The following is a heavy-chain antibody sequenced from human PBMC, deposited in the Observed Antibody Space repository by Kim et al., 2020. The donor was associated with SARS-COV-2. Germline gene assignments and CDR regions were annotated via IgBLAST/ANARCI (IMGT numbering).Heavy chain of an antibody. V-gene: IGHV4-59*08. CDR3: AGHRRGGGNYNGLDF. CDR2: IYYSGST. D-gene: IGHD3-10*01. Sequence: SETLSLTCTVSGGSISSYYWSWIRQPPGKGLEWIGYIYYSGSTNYKSSLKSRVTLSVDTSKNQFSLKLSSVTAADTAVYFCAGHRRGGGNYNGLDFWGQG. CDR1: GGSISSYY. J-gene: IGHJ6*02.